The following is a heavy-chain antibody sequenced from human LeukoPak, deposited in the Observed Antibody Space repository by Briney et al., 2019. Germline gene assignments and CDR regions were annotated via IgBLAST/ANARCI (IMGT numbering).Heavy chain of an antibody. D-gene: IGHD1-26*01. CDR1: GFSFSNYG. CDR2: IRYDGSKK. J-gene: IGHJ4*02. Sequence: GGSLRLSCAASGFSFSNYGMHWLGPAPGKGLEGVAFIRYDGSKKYYADSVKGRFTISRDKSKNTLSLQMNSLRAEDTAVYYCAKDFSVKWELLIGHWGQGTLVTVSS. CDR3: AKDFSVKWELLIGH. V-gene: IGHV3-30*02.